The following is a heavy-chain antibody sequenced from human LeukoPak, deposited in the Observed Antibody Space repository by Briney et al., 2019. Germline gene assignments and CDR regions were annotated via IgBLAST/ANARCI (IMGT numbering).Heavy chain of an antibody. Sequence: PSETLSLTCTVSGGSISSHDWSWIRQPPGKGRAWNAHINYSGSTNSTPSLMSRVTISVATSKNQFSLQLSSVPAADTAVYYCARGVFCSGGSCYSSSFDYWGQGTLVTVSS. CDR2: INYSGST. CDR1: GGSISSHD. V-gene: IGHV4-59*11. CDR3: ARGVFCSGGSCYSSSFDY. J-gene: IGHJ4*02. D-gene: IGHD2-15*01.